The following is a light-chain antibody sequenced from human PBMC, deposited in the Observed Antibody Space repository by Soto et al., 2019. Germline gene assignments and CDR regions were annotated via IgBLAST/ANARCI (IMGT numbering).Light chain of an antibody. V-gene: IGKV3-20*01. J-gene: IGKJ1*01. CDR1: QSVSSSY. Sequence: EIVLTQSPGTLSLSPGERATLSCRASQSVSSSYFAWYQQKPGQAPRLLIYGISSRDTGIPDRFSGSGSGTDFSLTISRLEPEDFAVYYCEQYGSSPRTFGQGTKVDIK. CDR2: GIS. CDR3: EQYGSSPRT.